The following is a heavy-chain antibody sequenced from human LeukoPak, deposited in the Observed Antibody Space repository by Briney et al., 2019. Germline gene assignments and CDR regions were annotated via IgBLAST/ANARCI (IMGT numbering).Heavy chain of an antibody. Sequence: PGGSLRLSCAASGFTFSSYGMHWVRQAPGKGLEWVAVIWYDGSNKYYADSVKGRFTISRDNSENTLYLQMNSLRAEDTAVYYCAKAGYSYGGYYCMDVWGKGTTVTVSS. CDR2: IWYDGSNK. CDR3: AKAGYSYGGYYCMDV. J-gene: IGHJ6*03. V-gene: IGHV3-33*06. D-gene: IGHD5-18*01. CDR1: GFTFSSYG.